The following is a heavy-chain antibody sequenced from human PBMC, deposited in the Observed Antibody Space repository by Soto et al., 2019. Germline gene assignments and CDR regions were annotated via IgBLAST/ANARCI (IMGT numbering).Heavy chain of an antibody. CDR3: AREGRTAAAGRFDY. J-gene: IGHJ4*02. D-gene: IGHD6-13*01. CDR2: IYDSGST. CDR1: GDSISSGAYY. Sequence: PSETLVLTSTVSGDSISSGAYYWSGSRQFPGKGLEWIGYIYDSGSTYYNPSLKSRVAMSVDTSRNQFSLKLSSVTSADTAIYYCAREGRTAAAGRFDYWGQGTLVTVSS. V-gene: IGHV4-31*03.